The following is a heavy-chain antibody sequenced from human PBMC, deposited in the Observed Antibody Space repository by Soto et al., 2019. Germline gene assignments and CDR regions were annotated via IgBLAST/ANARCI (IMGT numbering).Heavy chain of an antibody. J-gene: IGHJ6*02. CDR2: IDPSSGTT. CDR1: GYSFSNFY. Sequence: ASVKVSCKPSGYSFSNFYVHWVRQAPGQGLEWMGIIDPSSGTTSYTQKFQERVTMTRDTSMSTVYMELSRLRSEDTAVYYFARGAVVVPNGLIAGMDVWGLGTTDTVSS. D-gene: IGHD2-15*01. CDR3: ARGAVVVPNGLIAGMDV. V-gene: IGHV1-46*01.